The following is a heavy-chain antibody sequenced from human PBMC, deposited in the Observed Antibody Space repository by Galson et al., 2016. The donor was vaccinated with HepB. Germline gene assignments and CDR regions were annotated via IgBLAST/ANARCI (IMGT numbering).Heavy chain of an antibody. CDR3: ARKETIPGIGVAGPALFDP. V-gene: IGHV1-69*10. D-gene: IGHD6-19*01. CDR2: IIPIFGIT. CDR1: GGTLTSYG. J-gene: IGHJ5*02. Sequence: SVKVSCKASGGTLTSYGVTWVRQAPGQGLEWMGVIIPIFGITKYAQKFQGRVTITADKSTSTAYMELRSLRSEDTAVYFCARKETIPGIGVAGPALFDPWGQGTLVTVSS.